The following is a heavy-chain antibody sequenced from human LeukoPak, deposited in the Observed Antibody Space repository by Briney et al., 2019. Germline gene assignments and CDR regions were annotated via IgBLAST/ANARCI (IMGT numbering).Heavy chain of an antibody. CDR3: ARDGGGFDY. Sequence: GGSLRLSCAASGFTFRRYYMSWIRQSPGKGLEWLSYISSSGSTIYYSDSVQTRFIISRDNARNSLYLQMDSLRPEDTAVYYCARDGGGFDYWGQGTLVTVSS. D-gene: IGHD3-3*01. V-gene: IGHV3-11*01. CDR2: ISSSGSTI. J-gene: IGHJ4*02. CDR1: GFTFRRYY.